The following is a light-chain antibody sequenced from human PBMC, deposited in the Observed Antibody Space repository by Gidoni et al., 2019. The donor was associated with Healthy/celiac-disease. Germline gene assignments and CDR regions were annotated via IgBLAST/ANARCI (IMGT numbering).Light chain of an antibody. V-gene: IGKV1-5*01. J-gene: IGKJ1*01. CDR2: DAS. Sequence: DIQMTQSPSTLSASVGDRVTITCRASKSISSWLNWYQQKPGKDPKLLIYDASSLESGVPSRFSGSGSGTEFTLTISSLQPDDFATYYCKQYNSYSWTCGQGTKVEIK. CDR1: KSISSW. CDR3: KQYNSYSWT.